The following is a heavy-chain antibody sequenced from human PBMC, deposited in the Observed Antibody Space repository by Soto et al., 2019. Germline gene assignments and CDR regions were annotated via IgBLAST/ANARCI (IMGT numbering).Heavy chain of an antibody. V-gene: IGHV1-69*01. CDR1: GGTFSSYA. CDR3: ARSQGSSTSLEIYYYYYYGMDG. J-gene: IGHJ6*02. Sequence: QVQLVQSGAEVKKPGSSVKVSCKASGGTFSSYAISWVRQAPGQGLEWMGGIIPISDTTNYGQKFQGRVTITADESTSTAYMELSSLRSEDTAVSDCARSQGSSTSLEIYYYYYYGMDGWGQGTTVTVSS. CDR2: IIPISDTT. D-gene: IGHD2-2*01.